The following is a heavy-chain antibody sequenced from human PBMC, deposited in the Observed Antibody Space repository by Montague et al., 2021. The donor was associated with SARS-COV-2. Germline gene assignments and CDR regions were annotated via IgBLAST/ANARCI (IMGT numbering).Heavy chain of an antibody. CDR1: GGSFNDYY. CDR2: INHGGIT. D-gene: IGHD3-22*01. V-gene: IGHV4-34*01. Sequence: SETLSLTCAVYGGSFNDYYWSWIRLPPGKGLEWIGEINHGGITNYSPSLKSRVTISADTSKNQFSLKMKSVTAADTANYYCARGHQGVAMIVVVMIGAEYYFDYWGQGSLVTVSS. J-gene: IGHJ4*02. CDR3: ARGHQGVAMIVVVMIGAEYYFDY.